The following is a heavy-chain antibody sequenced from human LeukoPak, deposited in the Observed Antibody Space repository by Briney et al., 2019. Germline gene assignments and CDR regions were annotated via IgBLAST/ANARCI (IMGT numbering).Heavy chain of an antibody. CDR2: INHSGST. CDR1: GGSFSGYY. J-gene: IGHJ3*02. CDR3: ARDGRLGVFDI. Sequence: SETLSLTCAVYGGSFSGYYWSWIRQPPGKGLEWIGEINHSGSTNYNPSLKSRVTISVDTSKNQFSLKLSSVTAADTAVYYCARDGRLGVFDIWGQGTMVTVSS. V-gene: IGHV4-34*01. D-gene: IGHD6-19*01.